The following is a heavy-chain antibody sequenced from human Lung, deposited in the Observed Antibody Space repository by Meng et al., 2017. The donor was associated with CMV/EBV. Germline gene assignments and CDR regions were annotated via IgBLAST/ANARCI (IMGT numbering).Heavy chain of an antibody. J-gene: IGHJ5*02. CDR3: AREAAYGSGRNFEVDP. CDR2: IYYSGST. V-gene: IGHV4-59*01. CDR1: GGSISSYY. Sequence: GSLRLXCTVSGGSISSYYWSWIRQPPGKGLEWIGYIYYSGSTNYNPSLKSRVTISVDTSKNQFSLKLTSVTAADTAVYYCAREAAYGSGRNFEVDPWGQGTLVTVSS. D-gene: IGHD3-10*01.